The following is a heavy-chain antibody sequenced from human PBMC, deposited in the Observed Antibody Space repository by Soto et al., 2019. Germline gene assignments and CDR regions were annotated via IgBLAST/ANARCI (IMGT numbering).Heavy chain of an antibody. CDR2: MNPNSGNT. J-gene: IGHJ3*02. V-gene: IGHV1-8*01. D-gene: IGHD4-17*01. CDR1: GYTFTIYD. CDR3: AIERTVRGFDI. Sequence: ASVKVSCKASGYTFTIYDINWVLQATGQGLEWMGWMNPNSGNTVYAQKFQGRVTMSRNTSITTAYMELSSLRSEDTAVYYCAIERTVRGFDIWGQGTRVTV.